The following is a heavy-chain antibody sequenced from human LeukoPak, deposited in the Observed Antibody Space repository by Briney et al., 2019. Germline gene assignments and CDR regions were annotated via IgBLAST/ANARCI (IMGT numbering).Heavy chain of an antibody. Sequence: ASVKVSCKASGYTFTGYYMHWVRQAPGQGLEWMGWINPNSGGTNYAQKFQGRVTMTRDTSISTAYMELSRLRSDDTAVYYCARALPPRPYYYYYMDVWGKGTTVTVSS. V-gene: IGHV1-2*02. CDR3: ARALPPRPYYYYYMDV. CDR1: GYTFTGYY. CDR2: INPNSGGT. J-gene: IGHJ6*03.